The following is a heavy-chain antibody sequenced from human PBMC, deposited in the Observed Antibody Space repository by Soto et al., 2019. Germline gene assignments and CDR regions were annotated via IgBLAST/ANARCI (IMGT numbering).Heavy chain of an antibody. CDR1: GGSGGSFSGYY. V-gene: IGHV4-34*01. D-gene: IGHD3-3*01. J-gene: IGHJ6*02. Sequence: PSETLSLTCAVYGGSGGSFSGYYWSWIRQPPGKGLEWIGEINHSGSTNYNPSLKSRVTISVDTSKNQFSLKLSSVTPEDTAIYYCARTRVYDSYNYYGMAVWGQGTTVTVSS. CDR3: ARTRVYDSYNYYGMAV. CDR2: INHSGST.